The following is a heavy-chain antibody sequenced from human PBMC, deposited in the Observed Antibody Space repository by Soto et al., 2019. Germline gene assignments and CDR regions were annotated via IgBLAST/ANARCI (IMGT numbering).Heavy chain of an antibody. CDR2: ISYDGSNN. V-gene: IGHV3-30-3*01. Sequence: PGGSLRLSCAASGFTFSSYAMHWVRQAPGKGLEWVAVISYDGSNNYYADSVKGRFTISRDNSKNTLYLQMNGLRAEDTAVYYCAREFGTVTTYYFDYWGQGTLVTVSS. J-gene: IGHJ4*02. D-gene: IGHD4-17*01. CDR1: GFTFSSYA. CDR3: AREFGTVTTYYFDY.